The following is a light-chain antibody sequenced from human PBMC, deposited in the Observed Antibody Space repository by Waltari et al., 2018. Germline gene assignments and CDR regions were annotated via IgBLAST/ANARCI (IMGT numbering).Light chain of an antibody. CDR3: QQSCSNPYT. Sequence: DIPMTQSPSSLSASVGDRVTITCRASQTIDDYLNWYQQKPGKAPKLLIYGASNLQSGVSSRFRGDGSGTHFTFTISNLQPEDFAVYYCQQSCSNPYTFGQGTKVEIK. V-gene: IGKV1-39*01. CDR2: GAS. CDR1: QTIDDY. J-gene: IGKJ2*01.